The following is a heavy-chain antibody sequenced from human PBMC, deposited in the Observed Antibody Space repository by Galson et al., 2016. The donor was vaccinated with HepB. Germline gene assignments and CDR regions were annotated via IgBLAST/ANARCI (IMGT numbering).Heavy chain of an antibody. D-gene: IGHD3-22*01. CDR2: INGATGNT. V-gene: IGHV1-3*01. Sequence: SVKVSCKASGYTFTNYAMHWVRQAPGQSLEWMGWINGATGNTTYSQKFQGRVTSTRDTSASTAYMELSSLRSEDTAVYYCARAAANYDRSGYFPKYYFDYWGQGTLVTVPS. CDR1: GYTFTNYA. CDR3: ARAAANYDRSGYFPKYYFDY. J-gene: IGHJ4*02.